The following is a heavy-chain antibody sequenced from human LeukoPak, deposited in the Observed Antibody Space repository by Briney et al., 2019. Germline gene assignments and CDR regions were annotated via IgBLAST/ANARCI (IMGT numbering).Heavy chain of an antibody. J-gene: IGHJ4*02. V-gene: IGHV3-30*04. CDR3: ARIAAAGTWSLGFDF. Sequence: GGSLRLSCAASGFTFSSYAMTWVRQAPGKGLEWVAVISYDGSKKYYADSVKDRSTISRDNSKNTLFLQMNSLRAEDTAVYYCARIAAAGTWSLGFDFWGQGTLVTVSS. CDR1: GFTFSSYA. CDR2: ISYDGSKK. D-gene: IGHD6-13*01.